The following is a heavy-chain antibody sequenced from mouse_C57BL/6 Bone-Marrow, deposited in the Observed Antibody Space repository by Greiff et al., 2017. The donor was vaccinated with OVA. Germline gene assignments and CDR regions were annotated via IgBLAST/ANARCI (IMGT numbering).Heavy chain of an antibody. CDR1: GFTFSDAW. J-gene: IGHJ2*01. CDR2: IRNKANNHAT. Sequence: EVMLVESGGGLVQPGGSMKLSCAASGFTFSDAWMDWVRQSPEKGLEWVAEIRNKANNHATYYAESVKGRFTISRDDSKSSVYLQMNSLRAEDTGIYYCTRITTVVATDWGQGTTLTVSS. CDR3: TRITTVVATD. V-gene: IGHV6-6*01. D-gene: IGHD1-1*01.